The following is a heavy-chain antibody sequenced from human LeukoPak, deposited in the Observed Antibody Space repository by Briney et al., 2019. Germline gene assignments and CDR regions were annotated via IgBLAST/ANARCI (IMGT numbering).Heavy chain of an antibody. D-gene: IGHD1-26*01. CDR2: ISDDGKNK. Sequence: PGGSLRLSCAGSGFTFSRYAMHWVRQAPGRGLEWMAVISDDGKNKAYGDAVVGRFTISRYNSKNTVFVQMNFLRAEDTAVYYCARDRGYSGSSLFDNWGQGTLVTVSS. CDR3: ARDRGYSGSSLFDN. CDR1: GFTFSRYA. V-gene: IGHV3-30*03. J-gene: IGHJ4*02.